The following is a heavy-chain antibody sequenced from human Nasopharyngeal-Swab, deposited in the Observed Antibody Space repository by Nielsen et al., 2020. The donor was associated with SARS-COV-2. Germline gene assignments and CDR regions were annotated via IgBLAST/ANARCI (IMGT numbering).Heavy chain of an antibody. CDR1: GFTFSSYA. CDR2: ISYDGSNK. J-gene: IGHJ6*02. CDR3: ARAPIYSYGYDYYGMDV. D-gene: IGHD5-18*01. Sequence: GESLKISCAASGFTFSSYAMHWVRQAPGKGLEWVAVISYDGSNKYYADSVKGRFTISRDNAKNSLYLQMNSLRDEDTAVYYCARAPIYSYGYDYYGMDVWGQGTTVTVSS. V-gene: IGHV3-30-3*01.